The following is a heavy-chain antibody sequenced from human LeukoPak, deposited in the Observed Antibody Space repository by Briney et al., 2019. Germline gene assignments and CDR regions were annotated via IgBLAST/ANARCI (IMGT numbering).Heavy chain of an antibody. J-gene: IGHJ4*02. CDR3: ATWDAGGGYLGY. D-gene: IGHD3-16*02. V-gene: IGHV1-24*01. CDR1: GYTITKLS. Sequence: ASVKVSCKVSGYTITKLSMHWVRQAPGKGLEWMGGFNPEDGETIYAQKFQGRLTMTEDTSTDTAYMELSSLRSEDTAVYYCATWDAGGGYLGYWGQGTLVTVSS. CDR2: FNPEDGET.